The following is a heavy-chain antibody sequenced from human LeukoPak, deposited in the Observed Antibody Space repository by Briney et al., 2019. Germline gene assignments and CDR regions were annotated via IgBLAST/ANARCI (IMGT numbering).Heavy chain of an antibody. V-gene: IGHV4-59*08. CDR3: ARHPSLHRYGWVAFDY. CDR2: IYYSGST. D-gene: IGHD5-18*01. CDR1: GGSISSYY. Sequence: SETLSLTCTVSGGSISSYYWSWIRQPPAKGLEWIGYIYYSGSTNYNPSLKSRVTISVDTSKNQFSLKLSSVTAADTAVYYCARHPSLHRYGWVAFDYWGQGTLVTVSS. J-gene: IGHJ4*02.